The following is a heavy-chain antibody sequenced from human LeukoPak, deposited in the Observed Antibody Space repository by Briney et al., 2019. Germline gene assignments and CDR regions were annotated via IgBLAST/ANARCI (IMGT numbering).Heavy chain of an antibody. CDR2: IYSGGST. V-gene: IGHV3-66*01. J-gene: IGHJ4*02. CDR1: GFTVSSNY. Sequence: GGSLRLSCAASGFTVSSNYMSWVRQAPGKGLEWVSVIYSGGSTYYADSVKGRFTISRDNSKNTLYLQMNSLRAEDTAVYYCARDRIYSGYDYWGQGTLVTVSS. D-gene: IGHD5-12*01. CDR3: ARDRIYSGYDY.